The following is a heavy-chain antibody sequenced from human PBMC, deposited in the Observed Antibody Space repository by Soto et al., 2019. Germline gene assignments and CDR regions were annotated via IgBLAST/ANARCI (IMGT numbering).Heavy chain of an antibody. CDR3: VRGDNWDDEASDY. J-gene: IGHJ4*02. D-gene: IGHD1-1*01. Sequence: QVQLVESGGGVVQPGRSLRLSCAASGFMFSNHGMHWVRQAPGKGLEWVAVIWSDGNNRYYADSVKGRFTISRDNSKNTVYRQMTRRRSEDTAVYYCVRGDNWDDEASDYWGQGTPVTVSS. V-gene: IGHV3-33*01. CDR1: GFMFSNHG. CDR2: IWSDGNNR.